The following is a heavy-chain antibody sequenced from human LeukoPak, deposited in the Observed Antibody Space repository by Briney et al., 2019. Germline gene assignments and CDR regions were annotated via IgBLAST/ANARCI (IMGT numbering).Heavy chain of an antibody. V-gene: IGHV6-1*01. CDR1: GDSVSNNGAA. J-gene: IGHJ4*02. CDR2: TYYRSQWYS. CDR3: VGDGYGDYYFDS. Sequence: PSQTLSLTCAISGDSVSNNGAAWNWIRQSPSRGLEWLGRTYYRSQWYSDYAVSVKGRITINPDTSKNQFSLQLNSVTPEDTAVYYCVGDGYGDYYFDSWGQGTLVTVSS. D-gene: IGHD4-17*01.